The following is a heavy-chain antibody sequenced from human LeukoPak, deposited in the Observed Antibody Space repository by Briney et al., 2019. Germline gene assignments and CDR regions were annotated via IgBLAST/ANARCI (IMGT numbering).Heavy chain of an antibody. CDR2: IRSKAYRGTT. CDR3: ARGPIQLWIHNAMDV. Sequence: GGSLRLSCTTSGFSFADHAMSRVRQAPGKGLEWVGFIRSKAYRGTTEYAASVKGRFTISRDDSNSIVYLQMNSLKSEDTALYYCARGPIQLWIHNAMDVWGQGATVTVSS. CDR1: GFSFADHA. V-gene: IGHV3-49*04. D-gene: IGHD5-18*01. J-gene: IGHJ6*02.